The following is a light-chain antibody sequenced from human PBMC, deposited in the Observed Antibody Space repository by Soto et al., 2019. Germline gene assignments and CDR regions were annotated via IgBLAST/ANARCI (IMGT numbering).Light chain of an antibody. CDR2: DDR. V-gene: IGLV3-21*02. CDR3: QVWDISSDHPV. J-gene: IGLJ1*01. Sequence: SYVMTQPPSVAVAPGQTARLTCGGNNIASKSVHWYQQKPGQAPVLVVYDDRDRPSGIPERFSGSNSGNTATLTVSRVEAGDEADYYCQVWDISSDHPVFGTGTKLTVL. CDR1: NIASKS.